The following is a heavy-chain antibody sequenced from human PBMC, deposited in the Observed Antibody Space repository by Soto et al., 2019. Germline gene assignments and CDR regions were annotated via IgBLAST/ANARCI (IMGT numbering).Heavy chain of an antibody. V-gene: IGHV4-31*03. CDR3: ARADTFGGVIGAFDI. CDR1: GGSISSGGYY. CDR2: IYYSGST. Sequence: NPSETLSLTCTVSGGSISSGGYYWSWIRQHPGKGLEWIGYIYYSGSTYYNPSLKSRVTISVDTSKNQFSLKLSSVTAADTAVYYCARADTFGGVIGAFDIWGQGTMVTVSS. J-gene: IGHJ3*02. D-gene: IGHD3-16*01.